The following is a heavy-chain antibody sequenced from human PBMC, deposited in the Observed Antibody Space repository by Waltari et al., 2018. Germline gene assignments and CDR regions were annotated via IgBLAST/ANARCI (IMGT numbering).Heavy chain of an antibody. CDR1: GGSFSGYY. CDR3: ARAPAGGSGNFDY. D-gene: IGHD6-25*01. CDR2: INHSGST. Sequence: QVQLQQWGAGLLKPSETLSLTCAAYGGSFSGYYWSWIRQPPGKGLEWIGEINHSGSTNYNPSLKSRVTISVDTSKNQFSLKLSSVTAADTAVYYCARAPAGGSGNFDYWGQGTLVTVSS. V-gene: IGHV4-34*01. J-gene: IGHJ4*02.